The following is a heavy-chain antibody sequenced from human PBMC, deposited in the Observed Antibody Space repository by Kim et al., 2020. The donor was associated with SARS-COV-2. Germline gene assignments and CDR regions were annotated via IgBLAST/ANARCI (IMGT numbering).Heavy chain of an antibody. V-gene: IGHV3-53*01. CDR3: ARVVTTTLYYYYGMDV. CDR2: IYSGGST. D-gene: IGHD4-17*01. Sequence: GGSLRLSCAASGFTVSSNYMSWVRQAPGKGLEWVSVIYSGGSTYYADSVKGRFTISRDNSKNTVYLQMNSLRAEDTAVYYCARVVTTTLYYYYGMDVWGQGTTVTVSS. J-gene: IGHJ6*02. CDR1: GFTVSSNY.